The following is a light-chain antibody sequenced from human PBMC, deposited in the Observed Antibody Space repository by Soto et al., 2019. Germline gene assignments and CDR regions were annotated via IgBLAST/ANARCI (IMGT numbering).Light chain of an antibody. J-gene: IGLJ1*01. CDR3: SSYAGSTPYV. CDR2: EVT. Sequence: QSVLTQPASVSGSPGQSITISCTGSSSDVGGYNYVSWYQQHPGKAPKLMIYEVTKRPSGVPDRFSGSKSGNTASLTVSGLQADDEADYYCSSYAGSTPYVFGTGTKLTVL. V-gene: IGLV2-8*01. CDR1: SSDVGGYNY.